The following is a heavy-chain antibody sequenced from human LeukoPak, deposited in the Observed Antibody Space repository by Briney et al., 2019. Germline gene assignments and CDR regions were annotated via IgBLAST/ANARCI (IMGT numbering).Heavy chain of an antibody. CDR2: ISSSGSTI. Sequence: LSLTCAVYGGSFSGYYWSWIRQAPGKGLEWVSYISSSGSTIYYADSVKGRFTISRDNAKSSLYLQMNSLRAEDTAVYYCARGGGYELQDYWGQGTLVTVSS. CDR3: ARGGGYELQDY. V-gene: IGHV3-11*01. D-gene: IGHD5-12*01. J-gene: IGHJ4*02. CDR1: GGSFSGYY.